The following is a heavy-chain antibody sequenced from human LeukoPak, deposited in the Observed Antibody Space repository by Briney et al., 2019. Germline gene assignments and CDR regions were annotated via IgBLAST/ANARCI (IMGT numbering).Heavy chain of an antibody. V-gene: IGHV4-39*07. J-gene: IGHJ6*03. CDR3: ARDIRSYYYDSSGYFPYYYYYYMDV. D-gene: IGHD3-22*01. Sequence: PSETLSLTCTVSGGSISSSSYYWGWIRQPPGKGLEWIGSIYYSGSTYYNPSLKSRVTISVDTSKNQFSLKLSSVTAADTAVYYCARDIRSYYYDSSGYFPYYYYYYMDVWGKGTTVTVSS. CDR1: GGSISSSSYY. CDR2: IYYSGST.